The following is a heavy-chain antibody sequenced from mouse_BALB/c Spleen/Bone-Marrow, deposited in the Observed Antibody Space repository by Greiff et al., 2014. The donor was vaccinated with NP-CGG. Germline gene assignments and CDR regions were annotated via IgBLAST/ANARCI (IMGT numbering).Heavy chain of an antibody. Sequence: EVQGVESGGGLVKSGGSLKLSCAASGFSFSNYGMSWVRQTPEKRLEWVATISGDGRYTFYSDSVKGRFTISRDNAMNNLYLQLSSLRSEDTALYYCARHAYYDQTEVSFVYWGQGTLVTVSA. CDR2: ISGDGRYT. D-gene: IGHD2-4*01. J-gene: IGHJ3*01. CDR1: GFSFSNYG. CDR3: ARHAYYDQTEVSFVY. V-gene: IGHV5-9-2*01.